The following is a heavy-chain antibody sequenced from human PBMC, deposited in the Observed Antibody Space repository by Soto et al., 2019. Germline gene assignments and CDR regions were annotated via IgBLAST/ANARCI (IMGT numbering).Heavy chain of an antibody. CDR3: ARGEGMAARHDGYDI. CDR1: GYTFTNYD. Sequence: SVKVSCKASGYTFTNYDVTWVRQAPGQGLEWMGWISTSTGNTNYAQELQGRVTMTTDTSASTAYMELRSLRSDDTAVYYCARGEGMAARHDGYDIWGQGTMVSVSS. CDR2: ISTSTGNT. V-gene: IGHV1-18*04. D-gene: IGHD6-6*01. J-gene: IGHJ3*02.